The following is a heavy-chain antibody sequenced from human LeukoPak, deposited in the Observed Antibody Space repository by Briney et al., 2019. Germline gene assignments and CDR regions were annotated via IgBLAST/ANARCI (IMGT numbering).Heavy chain of an antibody. CDR2: IYSGGNT. V-gene: IGHV3-53*01. CDR3: ANLPRGDY. CDR1: GFTVSRNY. D-gene: IGHD3-10*01. J-gene: IGHJ4*02. Sequence: PGGSLRPSCAASGFTVSRNYMSWVRQAPGKGLEWVSVIYSGGNTYYADFVKGRFTISRDNSKNTLYLQINSLTAEDTAVYYCANLPRGDYWGLGTLVTVSS.